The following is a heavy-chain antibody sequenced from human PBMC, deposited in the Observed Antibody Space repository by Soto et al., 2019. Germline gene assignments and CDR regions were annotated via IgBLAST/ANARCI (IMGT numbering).Heavy chain of an antibody. D-gene: IGHD5-18*01. J-gene: IGHJ6*02. CDR2: IYYSGST. Sequence: PSETLSLTCTVSGGSISSGGYYWSWIRQHPGKGLEWIGYIYYSGSTYYNPSLKSRVTISVDTSKNQFSLKLSSVTAADTAVYYCARDPDTAGYYGMDVWGQGTTVTVSS. V-gene: IGHV4-31*03. CDR3: ARDPDTAGYYGMDV. CDR1: GGSISSGGYY.